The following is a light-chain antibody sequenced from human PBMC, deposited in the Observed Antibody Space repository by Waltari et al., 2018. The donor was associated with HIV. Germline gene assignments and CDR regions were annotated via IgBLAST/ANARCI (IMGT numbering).Light chain of an antibody. CDR3: QQYDNYSYT. CDR1: QSISSW. CDR2: KAS. Sequence: DIQMTQSPSTLSSSVGDRVTITCRASQSISSWLAWYQQKPGKAPKLLIYKASSLESGVPSRFSGSGSGTECTLTISSLQPDDFATYYCQQYDNYSYTFGQGTKREIK. J-gene: IGKJ2*01. V-gene: IGKV1-5*03.